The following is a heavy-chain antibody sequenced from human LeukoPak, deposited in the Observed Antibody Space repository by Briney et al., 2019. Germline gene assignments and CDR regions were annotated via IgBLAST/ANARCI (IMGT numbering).Heavy chain of an antibody. V-gene: IGHV3-23*01. D-gene: IGHD6-19*01. Sequence: GGSLRLSCAASGFTFSSYGMSWVRQAPGKELEWVSGISGSGDSIYYADSVKGRFTISRDNSKNTLYLQMNSLRAEDTAVYYCGKDRRPGIAVAGTTDYWGQGTLVTVSS. CDR1: GFTFSSYG. J-gene: IGHJ4*02. CDR2: ISGSGDSI. CDR3: GKDRRPGIAVAGTTDY.